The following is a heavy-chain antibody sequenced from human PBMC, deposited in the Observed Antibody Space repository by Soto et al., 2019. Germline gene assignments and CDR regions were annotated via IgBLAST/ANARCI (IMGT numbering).Heavy chain of an antibody. CDR1: GFTFSDYA. J-gene: IGHJ4*02. D-gene: IGHD3-22*01. CDR2: INSDGSST. Sequence: PGGSLRLSCAASGFTFSDYAMHWVRQAPGKGLVWVSRINSDGSSTSYADSVKGRFTISRDNAKNTLYLQMNSLRAEDTAVYYCAIRASYYDSSGYFDYWGQGTLVTVSS. V-gene: IGHV3-74*01. CDR3: AIRASYYDSSGYFDY.